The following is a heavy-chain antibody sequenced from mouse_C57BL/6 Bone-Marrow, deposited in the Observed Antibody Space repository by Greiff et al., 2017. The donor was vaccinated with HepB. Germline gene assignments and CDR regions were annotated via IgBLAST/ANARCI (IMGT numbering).Heavy chain of an antibody. J-gene: IGHJ2*01. V-gene: IGHV1-55*01. CDR2: IYPGSGST. Sequence: QVQLQQPGAELVKPGASVKMSCKASGYTFTSYWITWVKQRPGQGLEWIGDIYPGSGSTNYNEKFKSKATLTVDTSSSTAYMQLSSLTSEDSAVYYCARMNFGYSNYEGYNFDYWGQGTTLTVSS. D-gene: IGHD2-5*01. CDR1: GYTFTSYW. CDR3: ARMNFGYSNYEGYNFDY.